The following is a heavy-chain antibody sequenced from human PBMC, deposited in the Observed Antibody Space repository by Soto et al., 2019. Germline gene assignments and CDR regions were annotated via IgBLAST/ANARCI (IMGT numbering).Heavy chain of an antibody. Sequence: GGSLRLSCVVSGFTFDDNAMHWVRQAPEKGLEWVSGINWKSDIGYADSVKGRFTISRDNAENSLYLQMNSLRAEDTALYYCARYSSSGPFDIWGQGTMVTVS. CDR2: INWKSDI. CDR3: ARYSSSGPFDI. J-gene: IGHJ3*02. V-gene: IGHV3-9*01. D-gene: IGHD6-25*01. CDR1: GFTFDDNA.